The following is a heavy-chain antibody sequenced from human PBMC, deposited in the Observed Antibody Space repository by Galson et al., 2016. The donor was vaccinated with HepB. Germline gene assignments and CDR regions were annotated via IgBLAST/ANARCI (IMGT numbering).Heavy chain of an antibody. Sequence: SLRLSCAASGLSLSGHWMHWVRQPPEKGLVWVSRITADGRTTAYADEVKGRFTITRDNAKNSLYLQMNSLRAEDTAVYYCARFERRVAGPDWGQGTLVTVSS. J-gene: IGHJ4*02. V-gene: IGHV3-74*01. CDR1: GLSLSGHW. D-gene: IGHD6-19*01. CDR2: ITADGRTT. CDR3: ARFERRVAGPD.